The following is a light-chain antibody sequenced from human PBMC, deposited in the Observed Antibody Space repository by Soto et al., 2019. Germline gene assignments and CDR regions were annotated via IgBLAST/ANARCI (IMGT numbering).Light chain of an antibody. V-gene: IGKV3-15*01. CDR3: QQYNNWPRAT. Sequence: EIVMAQSPATLSVSPGHRVTLSFRASQSLTSNLAWYQHKPGQSPRLLIYGASARATGIPDRFSGGGSGAEYTLTISSLQSEDFGVYYCQQYNNWPRATFGGGTKV. J-gene: IGKJ4*01. CDR1: QSLTSN. CDR2: GAS.